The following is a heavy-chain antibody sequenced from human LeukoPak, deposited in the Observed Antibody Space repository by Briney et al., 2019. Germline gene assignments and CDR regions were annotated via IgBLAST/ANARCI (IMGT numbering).Heavy chain of an antibody. J-gene: IGHJ4*02. CDR2: IYYSGST. CDR1: GGSISSGGNY. V-gene: IGHV4-31*03. Sequence: SETLSLTCTVSGGSISSGGNYWSWIRQYSGKGLEWIGYIYYSGSTYYNPSPKSRVTISVDTSKNQFSLKLSSVTAADTAVYYCARVDPTDGYSGYYFDYWGQGTLVTVSS. CDR3: ARVDPTDGYSGYYFDY. D-gene: IGHD5-12*01.